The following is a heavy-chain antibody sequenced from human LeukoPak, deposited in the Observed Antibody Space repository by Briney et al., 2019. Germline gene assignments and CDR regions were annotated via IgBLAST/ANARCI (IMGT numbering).Heavy chain of an antibody. CDR1: GFTFSSYS. V-gene: IGHV3-21*01. CDR3: ARARGAIAVTGTPDY. D-gene: IGHD6-19*01. CDR2: ISSSSSYI. Sequence: SGGSLRLSCAASGFTFSSYSMNWVRQAPGKGLEWVSSISSSSSYIYYADSVKGRFTISRDNAKNSLYLQMNSLRAEDTAVYYCARARGAIAVTGTPDYWGQGTLVTVSS. J-gene: IGHJ4*02.